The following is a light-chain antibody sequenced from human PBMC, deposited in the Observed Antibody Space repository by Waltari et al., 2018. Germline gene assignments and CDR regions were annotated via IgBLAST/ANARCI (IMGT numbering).Light chain of an antibody. CDR1: QGISSY. V-gene: IGKV1-9*01. CDR2: AAS. Sequence: DIQLTQSPSFLSASVVDRVPITCRASQGISSYLAWYQQKPGKAPKLLIYAASTLQSGVPSRFSGSGSGTEFTLTISSLQPEDFATYYCQQSDSIPLTFGGGTKVDIK. J-gene: IGKJ4*01. CDR3: QQSDSIPLT.